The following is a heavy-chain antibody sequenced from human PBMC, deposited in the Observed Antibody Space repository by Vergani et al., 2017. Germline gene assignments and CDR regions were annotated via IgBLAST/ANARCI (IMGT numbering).Heavy chain of an antibody. J-gene: IGHJ6*02. CDR3: ARGVGYSYGPLHTYYYGMDV. V-gene: IGHV1-69*01. Sequence: QVQLVQSGAEVKKPGSSVKVSCKASGGTFSSYAISWVRQAPGQGLEWMGGIIPIFGTANYAQKFQGRVTITADESTSTAYMELSSLISEDTAVYYCARGVGYSYGPLHTYYYGMDVWGQGTTVTVSS. CDR1: GGTFSSYA. D-gene: IGHD5-18*01. CDR2: IIPIFGTA.